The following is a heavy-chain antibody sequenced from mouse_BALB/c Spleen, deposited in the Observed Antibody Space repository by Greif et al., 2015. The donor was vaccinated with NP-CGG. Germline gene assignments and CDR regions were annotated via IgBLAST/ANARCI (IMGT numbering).Heavy chain of an antibody. CDR3: ARKGVRRAMDY. J-gene: IGHJ4*01. Sequence: VQLQQSGAELARPGASVKLSCKAPGYTFTDYYINWVKQRTGQGLEWIGEIYPGSGNTYYNEKFKGKATLTADKSSSTAYMRLSSLTSEDSAVYFCARKGVRRAMDYWGQGTSVTVSS. CDR1: GYTFTDYY. V-gene: IGHV1-77*01. CDR2: IYPGSGNT. D-gene: IGHD2-14*01.